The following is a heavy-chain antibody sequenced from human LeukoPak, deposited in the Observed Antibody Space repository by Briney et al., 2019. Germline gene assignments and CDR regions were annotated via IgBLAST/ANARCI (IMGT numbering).Heavy chain of an antibody. CDR2: ISSSSSYI. J-gene: IGHJ4*02. CDR1: GFTFSSYS. V-gene: IGHV3-21*01. CDR3: ARDSLEPLTYFDS. D-gene: IGHD5-24*01. Sequence: PGGSLRLSCAASGFTFSSYSMNWVRQAPGKGLEWVSSISSSSSYIYYADSVKGRFTISRDNAKNTLYLQMNSLRVEDTAVYYCARDSLEPLTYFDSWGQGTLVTVSS.